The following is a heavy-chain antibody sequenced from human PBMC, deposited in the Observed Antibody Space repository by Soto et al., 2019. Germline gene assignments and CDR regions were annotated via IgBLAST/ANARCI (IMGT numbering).Heavy chain of an antibody. CDR2: INTDGSVA. CDR1: GLTFRSYW. V-gene: IGHV3-74*03. J-gene: IGHJ4*02. CDR3: VRDMQLLRLDS. D-gene: IGHD2-2*01. Sequence: EVQLVESGGGLVQPGESLRLSCAASGLTFRSYWMHWVRQAPGKGLVWVSRINTDGSVAMYVDSVKGRFTISRDNANNTLYLHMNSLRAEDTAVYYCVRDMQLLRLDSWGQGTLVSVSS.